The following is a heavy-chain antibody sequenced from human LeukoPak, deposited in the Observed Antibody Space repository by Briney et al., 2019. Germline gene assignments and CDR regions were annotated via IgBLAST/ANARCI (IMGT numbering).Heavy chain of an antibody. D-gene: IGHD3-22*01. Sequence: SETLPLTCTVSGGSISSYYWSWIRQPPGKGLEWIGYIYYSGSTNYNPSLKSRVTISVDTSKNQFSLKLSSVTAADTAVYYCARGVVIEYYDSSGYYYYFDYWGQGTLVTVSS. J-gene: IGHJ4*02. CDR2: IYYSGST. CDR1: GGSISSYY. CDR3: ARGVVIEYYDSSGYYYYFDY. V-gene: IGHV4-59*01.